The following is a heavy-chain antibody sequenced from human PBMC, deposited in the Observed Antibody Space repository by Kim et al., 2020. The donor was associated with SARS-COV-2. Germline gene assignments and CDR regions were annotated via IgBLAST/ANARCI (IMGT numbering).Heavy chain of an antibody. V-gene: IGHV4-30-2*01. CDR2: IYHSGST. CDR3: AVWFGELGSFDY. J-gene: IGHJ4*02. CDR1: GGSISSGGYS. D-gene: IGHD3-10*01. Sequence: SETLSLTCAVSGGSISSGGYSWSWIRQPPGKGLEWIGYIYHSGSTYYNPSLKSRVTISVDRSKNQFSLKLSSVTAADTAVYYCAVWFGELGSFDYWGQGTLVTVSS.